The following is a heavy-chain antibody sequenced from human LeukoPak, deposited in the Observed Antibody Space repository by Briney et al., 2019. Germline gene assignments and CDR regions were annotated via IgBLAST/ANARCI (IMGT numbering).Heavy chain of an antibody. CDR2: INPNSGGT. V-gene: IGHV1-2*02. J-gene: IGHJ5*02. CDR1: GYTFTGYY. CDR3: AVLYDFWSGYPHRGFDP. D-gene: IGHD3-3*01. Sequence: ASVKVSCKASGYTFTGYYIHWVRQAPGQGLEWMGWINPNSGGTNYAQKFQGRVTMTEDTSTDTAYMELSSLRSEDTAVYYCAVLYDFWSGYPHRGFDPWGQGTLVTVSS.